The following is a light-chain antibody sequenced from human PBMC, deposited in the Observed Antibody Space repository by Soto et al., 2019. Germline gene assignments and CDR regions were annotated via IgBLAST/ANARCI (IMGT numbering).Light chain of an antibody. CDR3: SSSTSSTTCV. V-gene: IGLV2-14*01. CDR2: DVS. CDR1: RSDVGAYSC. J-gene: IGLJ1*01. Sequence: QSALTQPASVSGSPGQSITISCTGTRSDVGAYSCVSWYQQHPGKAPKLIIYDVSDRPSGFSSRFSGSKSDNTASLTISALQPEDQAEYYYSSSTSSTTCVCGAGTKVTVL.